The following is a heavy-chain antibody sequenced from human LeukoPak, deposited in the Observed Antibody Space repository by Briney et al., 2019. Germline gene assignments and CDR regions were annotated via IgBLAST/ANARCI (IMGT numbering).Heavy chain of an antibody. J-gene: IGHJ6*03. CDR3: ARDRVDNWNYYYYYMDV. Sequence: PGGSLRLSCAASGFTFSSYSMNWVRQAPGKGLEWVSYISSSSSTIYYADSVEGRFTISRDNAKNSLYLQMNSLRAEDTAVYYCARDRVDNWNYYYYYMDVWGKGTTVTVSS. CDR1: GFTFSSYS. CDR2: ISSSSSTI. V-gene: IGHV3-48*01. D-gene: IGHD1-20*01.